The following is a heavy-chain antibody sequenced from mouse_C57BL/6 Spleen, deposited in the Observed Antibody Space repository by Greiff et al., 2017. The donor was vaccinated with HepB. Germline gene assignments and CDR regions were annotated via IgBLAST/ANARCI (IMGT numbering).Heavy chain of an antibody. V-gene: IGHV1-19*01. Sequence: EVQLQQSGPVLVKPGASVKMSCKASGYTFTDYYMNWVKQSHGKSLEWIGVINPYNGGTSYNQKFKGKATLTVDKSSSTAYMELNSLTSEDSAVYYCARGLYYFVYWGQGTTLTVSS. CDR1: GYTFTDYY. J-gene: IGHJ2*01. CDR2: INPYNGGT. CDR3: ARGLYYFVY.